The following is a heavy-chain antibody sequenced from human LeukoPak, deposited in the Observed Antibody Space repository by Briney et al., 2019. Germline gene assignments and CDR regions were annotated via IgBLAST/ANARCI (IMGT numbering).Heavy chain of an antibody. V-gene: IGHV3-30*18. CDR3: AKERRRTMDY. D-gene: IGHD3-10*01. Sequence: GGSLRLSCAASGFTFSSYGMHWVSQAPGKGLGWVAVISYEGSNKYYADSVKGRFTISRDNSKNTLYLQMNSLRAEDTAVYYCAKERRRTMDYWGQGTLVTVSS. CDR1: GFTFSSYG. CDR2: ISYEGSNK. J-gene: IGHJ4*02.